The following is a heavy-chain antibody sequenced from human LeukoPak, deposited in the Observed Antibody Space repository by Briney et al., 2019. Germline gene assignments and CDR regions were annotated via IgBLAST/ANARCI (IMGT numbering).Heavy chain of an antibody. CDR1: GFTFSIHA. CDR2: IRGSGGDT. J-gene: IGHJ6*02. D-gene: IGHD6-13*01. V-gene: IGHV3-23*01. Sequence: GGSLRLSCVASGFTFSIHAMSWVRQPPGKGLEWVSVIRGSGGDTHYADSVKGRFTISRDNSKNTLYLQMSSLRAEDTAVYYCALSSSWEQDGMDVWGQGTTVTVSS. CDR3: ALSSSWEQDGMDV.